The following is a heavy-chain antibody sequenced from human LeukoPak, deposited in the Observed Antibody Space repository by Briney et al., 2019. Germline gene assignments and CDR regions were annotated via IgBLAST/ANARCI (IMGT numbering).Heavy chain of an antibody. CDR2: FDPEDGET. CDR3: ATPYGIVGADDAFDI. CDR1: GYTLTELS. D-gene: IGHD1-26*01. V-gene: IGHV1-24*01. J-gene: IGHJ3*02. Sequence: GASVKVSCTVSGYTLTELSMHWVRQAPGKGLEWMGGFDPEDGETIYAQKFQGRVTMTEDTSTDTAYMELSSLRSEDTAVYYCATPYGIVGADDAFDIWGQGTMVTVSS.